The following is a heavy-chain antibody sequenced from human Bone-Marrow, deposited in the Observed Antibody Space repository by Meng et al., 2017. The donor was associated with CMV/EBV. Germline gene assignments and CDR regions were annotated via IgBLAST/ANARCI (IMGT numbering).Heavy chain of an antibody. D-gene: IGHD2-2*01. V-gene: IGHV3-74*01. CDR1: GFTFSSYW. CDR2: INSDGSST. Sequence: GESLKISCSASGFTFSSYWMHWVRQAPGKGLVWVSRINSDGSSTSYADSVKGRFTISRDNAKNTLYLQMNSLRAEDTAVYYCARDLSDCSSTSCYYYYYYGMDVCGQGTTVTVSS. J-gene: IGHJ6*02. CDR3: ARDLSDCSSTSCYYYYYYGMDV.